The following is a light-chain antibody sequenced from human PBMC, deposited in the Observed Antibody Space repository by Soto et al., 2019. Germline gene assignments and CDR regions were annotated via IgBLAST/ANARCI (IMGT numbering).Light chain of an antibody. CDR1: QNLSRN. CDR3: QQYDRWPHT. J-gene: IGKJ2*01. V-gene: IGKV3-15*01. Sequence: EIVMTQSPATLSVSSGERATLSCRASQNLSRNLAWYQQRPGQAPRLLIHGASTRATGVPARFSCSGSGTDFALAIISQQAEDFAVYYCQQYDRWPHTFGQGTKLQSK. CDR2: GAS.